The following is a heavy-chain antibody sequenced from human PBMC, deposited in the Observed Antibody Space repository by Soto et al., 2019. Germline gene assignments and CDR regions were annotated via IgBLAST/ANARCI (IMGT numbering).Heavy chain of an antibody. CDR3: ARRGGHQWPYDHHCGVDF. V-gene: IGHV5-51*01. D-gene: IGHD2-21*02. Sequence: GESLKISCEASGYTFTYYWIGWVRQMPGKGLEWMGIIYPGDSDTRYSPSFQGQVTISVDKSINTAYLQWSSLKASDTAIYYCARRGGHQWPYDHHCGVDFWAQGTTVTGSS. CDR1: GYTFTYYW. J-gene: IGHJ6*02. CDR2: IYPGDSDT.